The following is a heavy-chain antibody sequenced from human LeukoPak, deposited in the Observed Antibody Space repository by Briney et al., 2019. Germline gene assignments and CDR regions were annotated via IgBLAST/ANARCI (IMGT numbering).Heavy chain of an antibody. CDR3: ARQPKSCAPGIFVTGKACWFDP. J-gene: IGHJ5*02. CDR1: DGSISSGYYY. V-gene: IGHV4-39*01. Sequence: SETLSLTCSVSDGSISSGYYYWAWIRQPPGKGPEWIGSIYYSGTTYPNPSLKSRVTISVDTPKNQFSLKLSSVTAADTAVYYCARQPKSCAPGIFVTGKACWFDPWGQGTLVTVSP. D-gene: IGHD3-3*01. CDR2: IYYSGTT.